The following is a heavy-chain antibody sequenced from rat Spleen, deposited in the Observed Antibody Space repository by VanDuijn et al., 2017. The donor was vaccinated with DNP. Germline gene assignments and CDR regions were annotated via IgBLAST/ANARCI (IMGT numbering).Heavy chain of an antibody. J-gene: IGHJ4*01. CDR2: INPDGSNT. CDR1: GFTFSTYW. CDR3: TKDLQWYAMDV. D-gene: IGHD1-1*01. V-gene: IGHV5-58*01. Sequence: EVQLVETGGDLVPPGRSLKLSCVASGFTFSTYWMFWIRQAPGKGLEWVASINPDGSNTYCQDSVKGRCTISRDNAENTVYLEMNSLRSGDKATYYGTKDLQWYAMDVWGQGTSATVSS.